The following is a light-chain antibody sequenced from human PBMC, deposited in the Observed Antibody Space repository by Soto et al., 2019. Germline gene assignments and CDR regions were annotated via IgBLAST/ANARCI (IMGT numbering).Light chain of an antibody. V-gene: IGLV1-40*01. CDR2: GNS. J-gene: IGLJ1*01. Sequence: QSALTQPPSVSGAPGQRVTISCTGGSSNIGAGYDVHWYQQLPGTAPKLLIYGNSNRPSGVPDRFSGSKSGTSASLAITGLQAEDEADYYCQSYDSSPSGYVFGTGTRSPS. CDR3: QSYDSSPSGYV. CDR1: SSNIGAGYD.